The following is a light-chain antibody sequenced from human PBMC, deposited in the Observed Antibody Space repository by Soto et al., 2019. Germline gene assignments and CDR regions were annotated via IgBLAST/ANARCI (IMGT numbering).Light chain of an antibody. Sequence: DIQLTQSPSFLSASVGDRVTITCRASQGISSYLAWYQQKPGKAPKVLIYAASTLQSGVPSRFSGSGSGTEFTLTISSLQPEDFATYYCQQFKSYPRTFGQGTKLEI. CDR3: QQFKSYPRT. J-gene: IGKJ2*01. V-gene: IGKV1-9*01. CDR1: QGISSY. CDR2: AAS.